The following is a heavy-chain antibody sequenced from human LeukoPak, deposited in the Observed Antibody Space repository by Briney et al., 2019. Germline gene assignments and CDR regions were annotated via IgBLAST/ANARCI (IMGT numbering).Heavy chain of an antibody. D-gene: IGHD3-3*01. V-gene: IGHV4-59*01. CDR3: ARQFWSGYPRFDY. CDR1: GGSIINYY. Sequence: SETLSLTCSVSGGSIINYYWIWIRQPPGKGLEWIGNIYSSGNTNYNPSLKSRVTISVDTSKNQFSLKLSSVTAADTAVYYCARQFWSGYPRFDYWGQGNLVTVSS. CDR2: IYSSGNT. J-gene: IGHJ4*02.